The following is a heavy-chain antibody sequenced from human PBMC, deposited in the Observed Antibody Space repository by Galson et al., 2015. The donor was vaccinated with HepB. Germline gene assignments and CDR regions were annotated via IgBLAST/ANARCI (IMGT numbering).Heavy chain of an antibody. J-gene: IGHJ4*02. V-gene: IGHV6-1*01. CDR1: GDRVSSNSAA. CDR2: AYYRSKGDN. CDR3: AREVGDDYDSSGHFDS. Sequence: CAISGDRVSSNSAAWNWIRQSPSRGLEWLGRAYYRSKGDNDYAVSVKSRITINPDTSKNQFSLQLNSVTPEDAAVYYCAREVGDDYDSSGHFDSWGQGTLVTVSS. D-gene: IGHD3-22*01.